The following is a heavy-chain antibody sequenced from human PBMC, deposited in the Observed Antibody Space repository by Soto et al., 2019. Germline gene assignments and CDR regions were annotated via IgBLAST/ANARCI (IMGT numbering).Heavy chain of an antibody. CDR3: ARDQADWNCALNYYYYMDV. V-gene: IGHV3-7*01. J-gene: IGHJ6*03. CDR1: GFTFSSYW. Sequence: EVQLVESGGGLVQPGGSLRLSCAASGFTFSSYWMSWVRQAPGKGLEWVANIKQDGSEKYYVDSVKGRFTISRDNAKNSLYLQMNSLRAEDTAVYYCARDQADWNCALNYYYYMDVWGKGTTVTVSS. D-gene: IGHD1-7*01. CDR2: IKQDGSEK.